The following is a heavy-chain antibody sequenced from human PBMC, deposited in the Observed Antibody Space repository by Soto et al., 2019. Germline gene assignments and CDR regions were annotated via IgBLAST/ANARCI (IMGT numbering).Heavy chain of an antibody. Sequence: EVQLVESGGGLVQPGGALRLSCAASGFTFSRYWMHWVRQAPGKGLVWVSRIAGEGISTNYADSVKGRFTASRDNPKNAVYVEMRRLKADDTAGYYGKRDLRSGDFWGKGTLVTVSS. D-gene: IGHD3-3*01. J-gene: IGHJ4*02. CDR3: KRDLRSGDF. CDR1: GFTFSRYW. CDR2: IAGEGIST. V-gene: IGHV3-74*01.